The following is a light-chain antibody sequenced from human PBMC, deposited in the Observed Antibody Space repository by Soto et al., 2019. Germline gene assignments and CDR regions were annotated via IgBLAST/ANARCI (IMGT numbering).Light chain of an antibody. CDR2: WAS. CDR3: QQYISTPIT. V-gene: IGKV4-1*01. J-gene: IGKJ5*01. CDR1: QSLLYSSNNRNY. Sequence: DIVMTQSPDSLAVSLGETATINCKSSQSLLYSSNNRNYLVWYQHKPGQPPKLLIYWASTRELGVPDRFSGSGSGTDFTLTISRLQAEDVAGYYCQQYISTPITFGQGTRVEIK.